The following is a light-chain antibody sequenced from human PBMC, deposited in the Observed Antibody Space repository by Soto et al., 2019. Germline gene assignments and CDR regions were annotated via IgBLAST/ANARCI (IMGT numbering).Light chain of an antibody. CDR2: DVS. CDR1: ESISSW. V-gene: IGKV1-5*01. CDR3: QQYSTYTPRT. Sequence: DIQMTQSPSTLSASIGDRVTITCRASESISSWLAWYQQKPGKAPKLLIYDVSSLESGVPSRFSGSGSGTEFTLTISRLQPDDFATYYCQQYSTYTPRTFGQGTKVDIK. J-gene: IGKJ1*01.